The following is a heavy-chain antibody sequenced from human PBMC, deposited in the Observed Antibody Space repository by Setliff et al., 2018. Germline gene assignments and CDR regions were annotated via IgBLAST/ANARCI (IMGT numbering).Heavy chain of an antibody. Sequence: ASVKVSCKASGYTFTSYYMHWVRQAPGQGLEWMGIINPSGGSTSYAQKFQGRVTITADKSTSTVYMELISLRSEDTAVYYCARDPFAVRAATNWYDHWGQGTLVTVSS. J-gene: IGHJ5*02. V-gene: IGHV1-46*01. CDR3: ARDPFAVRAATNWYDH. CDR2: INPSGGST. CDR1: GYTFTSYY. D-gene: IGHD6-13*01.